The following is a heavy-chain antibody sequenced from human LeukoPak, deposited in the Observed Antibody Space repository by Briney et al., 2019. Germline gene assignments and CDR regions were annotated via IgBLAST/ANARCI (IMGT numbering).Heavy chain of an antibody. Sequence: GTSLRLSCAASGFTFSSYATHWVRQAPGKGLEWVAVISHDGSNKYYADSVKGRFTISRDNSKNTVYLQMNSLRAEDTAVYYCGREVIAARMVDYWGQGTLVTVSS. CDR1: GFTFSSYA. J-gene: IGHJ4*02. V-gene: IGHV3-30*01. CDR3: GREVIAARMVDY. CDR2: ISHDGSNK. D-gene: IGHD6-6*01.